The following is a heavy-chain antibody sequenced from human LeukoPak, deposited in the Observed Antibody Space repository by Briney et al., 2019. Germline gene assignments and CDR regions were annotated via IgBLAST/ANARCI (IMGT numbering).Heavy chain of an antibody. V-gene: IGHV3-23*03. CDR1: GFTFSSSA. Sequence: GGSLRLSCAASGFTFSSSAMSWVRQAPGKGLEWVSVIYNDGRTYYADSVKGRFTISRDNSKNTLYLQMNSLRVDDTAVYYCARDLSNRPAPYYYGMDVWGQGTTVTVSS. J-gene: IGHJ6*02. CDR3: ARDLSNRPAPYYYGMDV. CDR2: IYNDGRT.